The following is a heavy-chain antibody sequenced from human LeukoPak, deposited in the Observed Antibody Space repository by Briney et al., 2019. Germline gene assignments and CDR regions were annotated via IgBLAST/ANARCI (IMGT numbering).Heavy chain of an antibody. V-gene: IGHV3-7*03. CDR1: GFTFSSDW. D-gene: IGHD3-10*01. J-gene: IGHJ4*02. Sequence: GSLRLSCTASGFTFSSDWMNWVRQAPGKGLEWVANINQDESAKYYVDSVKGRFTISRDNAKNSLYLQMNSLRAEDTAVYYCARDPDMVRGVSFDSWGQGTLVTVSS. CDR3: ARDPDMVRGVSFDS. CDR2: INQDESAK.